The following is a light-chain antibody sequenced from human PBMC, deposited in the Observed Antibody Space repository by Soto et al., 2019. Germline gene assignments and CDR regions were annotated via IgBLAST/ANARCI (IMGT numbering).Light chain of an antibody. V-gene: IGLV2-14*01. CDR3: SSYTSSSKLHV. CDR2: DVS. CDR1: SSDVGGYNY. Sequence: QSALTQPASVSGSPGQSTTISCTGTSSDVGGYNYVSWYQQHPGKAPKLMIYDVSNRPSGVSNRFSGSKSGNTASLTISGLQAEDEADYYCSSYTSSSKLHVFGPGTKVTVL. J-gene: IGLJ1*01.